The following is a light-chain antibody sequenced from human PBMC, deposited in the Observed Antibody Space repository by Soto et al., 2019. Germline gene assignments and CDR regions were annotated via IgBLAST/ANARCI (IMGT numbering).Light chain of an antibody. CDR1: SSNIGAGYD. V-gene: IGLV1-40*01. Sequence: QSVLTQPPSVSAAPGQRVTISCTGSSSNIGAGYDVHWYQHLPGTAPKLLIYANRGRPSGVPDRFSGPKSGTSASLGITGVQDEDEADYYCQSYDSSLRGSLFGGGTKLTVL. CDR3: QSYDSSLRGSL. J-gene: IGLJ2*01. CDR2: ANR.